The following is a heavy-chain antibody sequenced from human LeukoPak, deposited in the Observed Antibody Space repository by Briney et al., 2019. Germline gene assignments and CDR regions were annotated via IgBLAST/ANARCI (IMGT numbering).Heavy chain of an antibody. J-gene: IGHJ3*02. V-gene: IGHV4-34*01. CDR2: INHSGST. CDR3: ARTLSKARAFDI. D-gene: IGHD5/OR15-5a*01. Sequence: PSETLSLTCAVYGGSFSGYYWSWIRQPPGKGLEWIGEINHSGSTNYNPSLKSRVTISVDTSKNQFSLKLSSVTAADTAVYYCARTLSKARAFDIWGQGTMVTVSS. CDR1: GGSFSGYY.